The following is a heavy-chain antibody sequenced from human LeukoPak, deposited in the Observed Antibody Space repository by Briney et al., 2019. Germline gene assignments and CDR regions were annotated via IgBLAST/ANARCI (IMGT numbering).Heavy chain of an antibody. V-gene: IGHV3-48*01. D-gene: IGHD3-10*01. J-gene: IGHJ4*02. CDR2: ISSTSSTI. CDR3: ARDLYGSGSYDY. CDR1: GFTFSTYT. Sequence: GGSLRLSCAASGFTFSTYTMNWVRQAPGKGLEWVSCISSTSSTIYYADSVKGRFTISRDNAKNSLYLQMNSLRAEDTAVYYCARDLYGSGSYDYWGQGTLVTVSS.